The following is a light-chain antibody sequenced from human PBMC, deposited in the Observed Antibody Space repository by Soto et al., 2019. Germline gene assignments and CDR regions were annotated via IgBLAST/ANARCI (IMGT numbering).Light chain of an antibody. V-gene: IGLV2-23*01. Sequence: QSALTQPASVSGSPGQSITISCTGTSSDVENYNLVSWYQQHPGKAPKLIIYEGTKRPSGVSNRFSGSKSGNTASLTISGLQAEDEADYYCCSYASRSTWVFGGGTQLTVL. CDR1: SSDVENYNL. CDR3: CSYASRSTWV. J-gene: IGLJ3*02. CDR2: EGT.